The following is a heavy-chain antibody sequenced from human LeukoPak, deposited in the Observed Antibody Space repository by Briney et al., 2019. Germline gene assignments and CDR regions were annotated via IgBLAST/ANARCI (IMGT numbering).Heavy chain of an antibody. J-gene: IGHJ6*02. D-gene: IGHD2-15*01. CDR2: IFPDDSDT. V-gene: IGHV5-51*01. CDR3: ARVYSACSGGSCHYYGMVV. Sequence: GESLKISCEGSGYSFSNYWIGWVRQMPGKGLEGMGVIFPDDSDTRYSPSFQGQVTISADKSISTAYLQWSSLKASDTAIYFCARVYSACSGGSCHYYGMVVWGQGTTVTVSS. CDR1: GYSFSNYW.